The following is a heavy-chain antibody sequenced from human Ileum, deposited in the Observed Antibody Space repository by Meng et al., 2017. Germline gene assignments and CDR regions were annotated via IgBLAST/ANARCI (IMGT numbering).Heavy chain of an antibody. D-gene: IGHD7-27*01. CDR3: ARRTGEVDLLDY. J-gene: IGHJ4*02. CDR1: GGSFSANY. V-gene: IGHV4-34*01. Sequence: QVQLQQWGAGLLKPSETLSLTCVVYGGSFSANYWTWIRQPPGKGLEWIGSICYSGNTYYNPSLKSRVSMSVDTSKKQISLKLNSVTAADTAVYYCARRTGEVDLLDYWGQGTLVTVSS. CDR2: ICYSGNT.